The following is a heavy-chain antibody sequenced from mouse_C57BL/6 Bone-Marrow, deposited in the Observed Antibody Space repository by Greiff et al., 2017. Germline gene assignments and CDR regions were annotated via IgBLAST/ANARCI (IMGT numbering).Heavy chain of an antibody. D-gene: IGHD2-3*01. J-gene: IGHJ1*03. CDR1: GYTFTSYW. V-gene: IGHV1-52*01. CDR3: ARDGYLWYFDV. Sequence: VQLQQSGAELVRPGSSVKLSCKASGYTFTSYWMHWVKQRPIQGLEWIGNIDPSDSETHYNQKFKDKATLTVYKSSSTAYMQLSSLTSEDSAVYYCARDGYLWYFDVWGTGTTVTVSS. CDR2: IDPSDSET.